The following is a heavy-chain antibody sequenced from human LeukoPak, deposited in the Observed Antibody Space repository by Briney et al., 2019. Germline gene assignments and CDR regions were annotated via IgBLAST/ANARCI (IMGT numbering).Heavy chain of an antibody. Sequence: GGSLRLSCAVPGLTLRNYGMSWVRQAPGKGLGWVATIKQDGNGKFYVDSVKCRFTISRDNAKNSLFLQMSSLRVEDTAVYYCASLPPPYDSSGYYDYWGQGTLVTVSS. CDR1: GLTLRNYG. CDR2: IKQDGNGK. CDR3: ASLPPPYDSSGYYDY. J-gene: IGHJ4*02. D-gene: IGHD3-22*01. V-gene: IGHV3-7*01.